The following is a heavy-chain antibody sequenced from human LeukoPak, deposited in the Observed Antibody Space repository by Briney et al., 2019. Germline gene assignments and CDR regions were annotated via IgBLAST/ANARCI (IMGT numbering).Heavy chain of an antibody. Sequence: PSETLSLTCTVSGGSISNYFWSWIRQPPGKGLEWIGYIYYKGGTTHNPALKSRVTISVDTSKKQFSLKLTSVTAADTAVYYCARDGYTFGYGAFDIWGQGTMVTVSS. V-gene: IGHV4-59*01. CDR2: IYYKGGT. CDR1: GGSISNYF. CDR3: ARDGYTFGYGAFDI. D-gene: IGHD5-18*01. J-gene: IGHJ3*02.